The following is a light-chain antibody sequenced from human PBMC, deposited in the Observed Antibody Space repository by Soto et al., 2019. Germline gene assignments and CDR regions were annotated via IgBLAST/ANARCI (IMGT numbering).Light chain of an antibody. CDR2: GAS. J-gene: IGKJ4*01. V-gene: IGKV3-20*01. Sequence: EIVLTQSPGTLSLSPGERATLSCRASQSVSSSYLAWYQQKPSQAPRLLIYGASSRATGIPDRFSGSGSGTDFTLTISRLEPEDFAVYYCQQYGSSPPRVTFGGGTKVDIK. CDR1: QSVSSSY. CDR3: QQYGSSPPRVT.